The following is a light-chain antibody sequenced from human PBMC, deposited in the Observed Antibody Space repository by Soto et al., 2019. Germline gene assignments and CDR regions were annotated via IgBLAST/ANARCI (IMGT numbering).Light chain of an antibody. CDR1: TGAVTSGHY. CDR3: LLFYADIRV. Sequence: QTVVTQKPSLTVSPGGTVTLTCGSSTGAVTSGHYPYWFQQKPGQAPRTLIYDTTNKHSWTPARFSGSLLGGKAALTLSGTQPEDEADYYCLLFYADIRVFGGGTKLTVL. V-gene: IGLV7-46*01. CDR2: DTT. J-gene: IGLJ2*01.